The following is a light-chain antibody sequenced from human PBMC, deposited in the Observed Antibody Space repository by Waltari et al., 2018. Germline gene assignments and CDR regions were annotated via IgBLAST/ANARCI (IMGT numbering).Light chain of an antibody. V-gene: IGKV3-20*01. CDR1: QTVRTPX. J-gene: IGKJ4*01. CDR2: GAS. CDR3: QQYXISPLT. Sequence: CRARQTVRTPXXAWYQQKPGQVPTLLIYGASSRATGIPDRFSGSGSGTDFSLTINSLEPEDFAVYYCQQYXISPLTFGGGTKVEIK.